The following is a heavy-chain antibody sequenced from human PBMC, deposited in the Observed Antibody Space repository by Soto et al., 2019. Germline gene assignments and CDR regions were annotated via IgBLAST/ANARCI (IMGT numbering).Heavy chain of an antibody. V-gene: IGHV3-74*01. CDR3: TREFDFDWLLSGFSSNFDL. Sequence: GSLRLSCAASGFTFSSHWMHWVRQAPGKGLAWVSRINTDGSATNYADSVEGRFSISRDNAKNTLYLQMNGLRVEDTAVYYCTREFDFDWLLSGFSSNFDLWGQGTQVTVSS. CDR2: INTDGSAT. CDR1: GFTFSSHW. D-gene: IGHD3-9*01. J-gene: IGHJ4*02.